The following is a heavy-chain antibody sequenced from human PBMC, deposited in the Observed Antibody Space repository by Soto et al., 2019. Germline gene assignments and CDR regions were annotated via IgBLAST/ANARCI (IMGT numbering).Heavy chain of an antibody. CDR2: IKYSGTT. V-gene: IGHV4-39*01. Sequence: SETLSLTCTVSGGSISSSRCHWGWIRQPPGKGLEWIASIKYSGTTFYNPSLKSRVTLSVDTSKNQFALKLSSVTAADTAVYYCARHLKTGTTSAREFDYWGQGTLVTVSS. CDR1: GGSISSSRCH. CDR3: ARHLKTGTTSAREFDY. J-gene: IGHJ4*02. D-gene: IGHD1-1*01.